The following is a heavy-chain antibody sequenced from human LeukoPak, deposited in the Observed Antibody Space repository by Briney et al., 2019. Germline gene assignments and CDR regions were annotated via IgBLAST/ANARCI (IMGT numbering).Heavy chain of an antibody. CDR2: ISAYNGNT. Sequence: GVSVKVSCKASGYTFTSNGISWVRQVPGQGLEWMGWISAYNGNTNYAQKFQGRVTMTTDTSTSAAYMELRSLRSDDTAVYYCARDQQWLDPARHGFDYWGQGTLVTVSS. CDR1: GYTFTSNG. D-gene: IGHD6-19*01. J-gene: IGHJ4*02. CDR3: ARDQQWLDPARHGFDY. V-gene: IGHV1-18*01.